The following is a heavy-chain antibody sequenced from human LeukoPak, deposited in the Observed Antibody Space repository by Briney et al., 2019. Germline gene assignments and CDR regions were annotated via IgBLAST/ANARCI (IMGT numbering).Heavy chain of an antibody. CDR2: ISGSGDST. J-gene: IGHJ4*02. CDR1: EFTFSTYI. V-gene: IGHV3-23*01. D-gene: IGHD1-26*01. Sequence: GGSLRLSCAASEFTFSTYIMNWVRQAPGKGLEWVSAISGSGDSTHYADSVKGRFTISRDNSKNTLYLQVNSLRAEDTAVYYCAKGSGTHFVHDFWGQGTLVTVSS. CDR3: AKGSGTHFVHDF.